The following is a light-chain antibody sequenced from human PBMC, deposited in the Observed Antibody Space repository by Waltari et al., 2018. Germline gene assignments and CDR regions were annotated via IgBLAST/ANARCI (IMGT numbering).Light chain of an antibody. CDR1: QSLTKRY. CDR2: GAS. CDR3: QQYGISVMYT. Sequence: EIVLTQSPGTLSLSPGERSTLSCRASQSLTKRYLAWYQQKPGQAPRLLIYGASSRAAGIPDRFSGSGSGTDFTLTISRLEPEDFAVYYCQQYGISVMYTFGQGTNLEIK. V-gene: IGKV3-20*01. J-gene: IGKJ2*01.